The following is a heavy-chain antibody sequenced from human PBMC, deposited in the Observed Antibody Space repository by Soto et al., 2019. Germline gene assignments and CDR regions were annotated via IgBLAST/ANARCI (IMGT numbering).Heavy chain of an antibody. Sequence: QMQLVQSGPEVKKPGTSVKVSCKASGFTFTSSAVQWVRQARGQRLEWIGRIGVGSGNTNYAQKLQERATIARDMSTSTAYMELSGLRSEDTAVYYCGADPSTHMTVFGVVTGYYGMDVWGQGTAVTVSS. V-gene: IGHV1-58*01. D-gene: IGHD3-3*01. CDR2: IGVGSGNT. J-gene: IGHJ6*02. CDR3: GADPSTHMTVFGVVTGYYGMDV. CDR1: GFTFTSSA.